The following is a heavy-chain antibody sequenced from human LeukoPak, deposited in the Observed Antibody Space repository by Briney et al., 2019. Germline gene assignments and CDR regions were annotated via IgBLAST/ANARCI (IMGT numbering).Heavy chain of an antibody. V-gene: IGHV4-59*01. CDR3: ARTRTYADYADF. Sequence: PSETLSLSCTVSGGSITPYYWSWIRQPPGKGLEWIWFIYSSGSANYNPSLMSRVTMSVDTSKNQFSLKLSSVTAADTAVYYCARTRTYADYADFWGQGTLVTVPS. CDR1: GGSITPYY. J-gene: IGHJ4*02. CDR2: IYSSGSA. D-gene: IGHD4-17*01.